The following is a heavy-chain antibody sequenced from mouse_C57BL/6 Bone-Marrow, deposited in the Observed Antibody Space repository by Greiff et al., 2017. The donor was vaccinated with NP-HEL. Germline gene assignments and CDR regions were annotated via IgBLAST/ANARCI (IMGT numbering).Heavy chain of an antibody. V-gene: IGHV1-61*01. Sequence: QQSCKASGYTFTSYWMDWVKQRPGQGLEWIGNIYPSDSETHYNQKFKDKATLTVDKSSSTAYMQLSSLTSEDSAVYYCAREKIWLRYAMDYWGQGTSVTVSS. CDR1: GYTFTSYW. J-gene: IGHJ4*01. D-gene: IGHD2-2*01. CDR3: AREKIWLRYAMDY. CDR2: IYPSDSET.